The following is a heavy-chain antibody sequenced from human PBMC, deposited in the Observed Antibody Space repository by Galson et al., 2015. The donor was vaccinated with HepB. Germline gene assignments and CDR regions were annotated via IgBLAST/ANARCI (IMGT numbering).Heavy chain of an antibody. CDR3: ARGGEGYCRTTSCAFDS. D-gene: IGHD2-2*01. Sequence: CAISGDSVSSNSAAWNWIRQSPSRGLEWLGRTYYRSKWSNDYAVSVKSRITINPDTSKNQFSLQLNSVTPEDTAVYYCARGGEGYCRTTSCAFDSWGQGTLVTVSS. V-gene: IGHV6-1*01. CDR2: TYYRSKWSN. J-gene: IGHJ4*02. CDR1: GDSVSSNSAA.